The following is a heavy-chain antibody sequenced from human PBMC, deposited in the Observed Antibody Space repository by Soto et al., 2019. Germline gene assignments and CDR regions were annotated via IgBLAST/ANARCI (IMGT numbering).Heavy chain of an antibody. Sequence: SETLSLTCTVSGGSISSGGYYWSWIRQHPGKGLEWIGYIYYSGSTYYNPSLKSRVTISVDTSKNQFSLKLSSVTAADTAVYYCARSTIFGVVITEVYFDYWGQGTLVTVSS. CDR2: IYYSGST. CDR1: GGSISSGGYY. V-gene: IGHV4-31*03. J-gene: IGHJ4*02. CDR3: ARSTIFGVVITEVYFDY. D-gene: IGHD3-3*01.